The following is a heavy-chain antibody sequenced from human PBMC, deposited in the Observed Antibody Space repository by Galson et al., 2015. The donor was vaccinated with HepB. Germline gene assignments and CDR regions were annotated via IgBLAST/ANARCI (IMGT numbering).Heavy chain of an antibody. CDR3: ARAGGYDFWSGYPHLPFDY. D-gene: IGHD3-3*01. V-gene: IGHV3-48*02. CDR1: EFTFSSYS. Sequence: SLRLSCAASEFTFSSYSMNWVRQAPGKGLEWVSYISSSSSTIYYADSLKGRFTISRDNAKNSLYLQMNSLRDEDMAVYYCARAGGYDFWSGYPHLPFDYWGQGTLVTVSS. CDR2: ISSSSSTI. J-gene: IGHJ4*02.